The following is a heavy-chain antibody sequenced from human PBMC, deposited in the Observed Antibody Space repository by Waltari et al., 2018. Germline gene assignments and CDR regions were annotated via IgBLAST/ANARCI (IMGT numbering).Heavy chain of an antibody. CDR2: ITTNTENP. Sequence: QVQLVQSGSEWKKPGAPVKVSCKAYGYSFTNYAINWVRQAPGQGLELMGWITTNTENPTYTQGFTRRFVFSLDTSVSTAYLQINDLKAEDTAIYYCAREVVPAAKIVVNWFDPWGQGTQVTVSS. V-gene: IGHV7-4-1*02. CDR1: GYSFTNYA. D-gene: IGHD2-2*01. J-gene: IGHJ5*02. CDR3: AREVVPAAKIVVNWFDP.